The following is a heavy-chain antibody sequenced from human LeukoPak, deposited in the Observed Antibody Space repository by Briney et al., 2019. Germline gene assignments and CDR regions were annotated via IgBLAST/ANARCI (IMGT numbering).Heavy chain of an antibody. Sequence: SETLSLTCTVSGGSVSSGSYYWSWIRQPPGKGLEWIGYIYYSGSTNYNPSLKSRVTISVDTSKNQFSLKLSSVTAADTAVYYCARGGRRYYYGSGSYYFGYWGQGTLVTVSS. V-gene: IGHV4-61*01. D-gene: IGHD3-10*01. CDR2: IYYSGST. CDR3: ARGGRRYYYGSGSYYFGY. CDR1: GGSVSSGSYY. J-gene: IGHJ4*02.